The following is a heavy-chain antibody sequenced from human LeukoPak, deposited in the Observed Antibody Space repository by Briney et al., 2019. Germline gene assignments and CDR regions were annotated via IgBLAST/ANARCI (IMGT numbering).Heavy chain of an antibody. D-gene: IGHD5-18*01. CDR3: ARQGMVTLDY. V-gene: IGHV4-34*01. CDR1: GGSFSGYY. J-gene: IGHJ4*02. Sequence: SETLSLTCAVYGGSFSGYYWSWIRQPPGKGLEWIGEINHSGSTNYNPSLKSRVTISVDTSKNQFSLKLSSVTAADTAVYYCARQGMVTLDYWGQGTLVTVSS. CDR2: INHSGST.